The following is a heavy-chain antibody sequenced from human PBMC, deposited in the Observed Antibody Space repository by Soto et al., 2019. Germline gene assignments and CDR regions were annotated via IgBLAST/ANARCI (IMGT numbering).Heavy chain of an antibody. CDR3: ARASDSSGWYYYYYGMDV. V-gene: IGHV4-4*02. Sequence: SETLSLTCAVSGGSISSSNWWSWVRQPPGKGLEWIGEIYHSGSTNYNPSLKSRVTISVDKSKNQFSLKLSSVTAADTAAYYCARASDSSGWYYYYYGMDVWGQGTTVTVSS. D-gene: IGHD6-19*01. CDR1: GGSISSSNW. J-gene: IGHJ6*02. CDR2: IYHSGST.